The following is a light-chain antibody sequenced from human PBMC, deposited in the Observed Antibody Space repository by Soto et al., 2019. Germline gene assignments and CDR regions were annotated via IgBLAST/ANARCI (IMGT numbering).Light chain of an antibody. CDR3: QQYNNWPLT. V-gene: IGKV3-15*01. CDR2: DTS. J-gene: IGKJ4*01. CDR1: QNVHSD. Sequence: EVVMTQSPDTLSVSPGDGATLSCRASQNVHSDLAWYQQKPGQAPRLVIYDTSTRATDIPVRFTGGGYGTEFTLTISSLKSEDFAVYYCQQYNNWPLTCGGGTKVEIK.